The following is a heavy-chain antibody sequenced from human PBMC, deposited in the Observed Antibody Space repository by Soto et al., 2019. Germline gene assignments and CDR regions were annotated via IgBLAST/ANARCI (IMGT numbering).Heavy chain of an antibody. D-gene: IGHD3-22*01. V-gene: IGHV1-46*01. CDR3: ARDSDSSGYRVWFDP. CDR1: GYTFTSYY. CDR2: INPSGGSA. J-gene: IGHJ5*02. Sequence: GASVKVSCKASGYTFTSYYMHWVRQAPGQGLEWMGIINPSGGSASYAQKFQGRVTMTRDTSTSTVYMELSSLRSEDTAVYYCARDSDSSGYRVWFDPWGQGTLVTVSS.